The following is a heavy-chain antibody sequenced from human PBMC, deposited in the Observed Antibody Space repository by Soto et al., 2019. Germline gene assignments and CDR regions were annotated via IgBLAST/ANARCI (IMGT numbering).Heavy chain of an antibody. D-gene: IGHD7-27*01. V-gene: IGHV4-59*01. J-gene: IGHJ4*02. Sequence: PSETLSLTCTVSGGSINSYYWSWIRQPPGKGLEWIGYIYYSGDTNYNPSLKSRVTVSVDTSKNQFSLKLSSVTAADTAVYYCARRWGTSFDFWGQGTLVTVSS. CDR2: IYYSGDT. CDR3: ARRWGTSFDF. CDR1: GGSINSYY.